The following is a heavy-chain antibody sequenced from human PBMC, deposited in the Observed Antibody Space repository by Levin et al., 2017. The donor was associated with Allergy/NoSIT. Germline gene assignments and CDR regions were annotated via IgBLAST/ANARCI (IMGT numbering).Heavy chain of an antibody. Sequence: LSLTCAASGFTFSSYGMHWVRQAPGKGLEWVAVIWYDGSNKYYADSVKGRFTISRDNSKNTLYLQMNSLRAKDTAVYYCARAPSMVRLGRVDWFDPWGQGTLVTVSS. CDR3: ARAPSMVRLGRVDWFDP. V-gene: IGHV3-33*01. J-gene: IGHJ5*02. CDR1: GFTFSSYG. D-gene: IGHD3-10*01. CDR2: IWYDGSNK.